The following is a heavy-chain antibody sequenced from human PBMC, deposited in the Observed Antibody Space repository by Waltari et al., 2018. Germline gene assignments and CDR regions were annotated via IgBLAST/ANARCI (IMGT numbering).Heavy chain of an antibody. CDR2: ISPILGIA. D-gene: IGHD2-15*01. CDR3: AREMGGGSPYFDY. CDR1: GGTFSSYA. J-gene: IGHJ4*02. V-gene: IGHV1-69*10. Sequence: QVQLVQSGAEVKKPGSSVKVSCKASGGTFSSYAISWVRQAPGQGLEWMGGISPILGIANYAQKFQGRVTITADKSTSTAYMELSSLRSEDTAVYYCAREMGGGSPYFDYWGQGTLVTVSS.